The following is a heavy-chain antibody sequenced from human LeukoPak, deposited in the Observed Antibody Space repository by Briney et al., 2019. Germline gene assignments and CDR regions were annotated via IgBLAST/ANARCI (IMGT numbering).Heavy chain of an antibody. Sequence: GGSLRLSCAASGFTFSSYEMHWVRQAPGKGLEWVSYISSSGSTIYYADSVKGRFTISRDNAKNSLFLQMNSLRAEDTAVYYCARVSSGSYLYFYYMDVWGKGTTVTVSS. CDR1: GFTFSSYE. CDR3: ARVSSGSYLYFYYMDV. CDR2: ISSSGSTI. J-gene: IGHJ6*03. V-gene: IGHV3-48*03. D-gene: IGHD3-10*01.